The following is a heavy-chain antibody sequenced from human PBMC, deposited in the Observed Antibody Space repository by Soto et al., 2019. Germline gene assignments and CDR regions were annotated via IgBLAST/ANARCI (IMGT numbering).Heavy chain of an antibody. V-gene: IGHV4-39*01. D-gene: IGHD2-21*01. Sequence: QLQLQESGPGLVKSSETLSLTCTVSGGSISKSNYFWGWIHQAPGKGLQWIASILYSGTTSYNSSLKSRVAISVDTSKNQFSLELNSVTAADTAVYYCARLGWGNGDSDYWGQGTLVTVSS. CDR2: ILYSGTT. CDR3: ARLGWGNGDSDY. CDR1: GGSISKSNYF. J-gene: IGHJ4*02.